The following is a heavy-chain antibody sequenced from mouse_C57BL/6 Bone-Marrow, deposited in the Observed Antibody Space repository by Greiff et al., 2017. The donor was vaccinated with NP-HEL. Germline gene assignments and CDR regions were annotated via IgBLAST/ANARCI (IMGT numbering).Heavy chain of an antibody. CDR2: IYPGSGNT. CDR3: ARDYYGYYFDY. D-gene: IGHD1-1*01. Sequence: QVQLKESGPELVKPGASVKISCKASGYAFSSSWMNWVKQRPGKGLEWIGWIYPGSGNTKYNEKFKGKATLTADTSSSTAYMQLSSLTSEDSAVYYCARDYYGYYFDYWGQGTTLTVSS. J-gene: IGHJ2*01. CDR1: GYAFSSSW. V-gene: IGHV1-66*01.